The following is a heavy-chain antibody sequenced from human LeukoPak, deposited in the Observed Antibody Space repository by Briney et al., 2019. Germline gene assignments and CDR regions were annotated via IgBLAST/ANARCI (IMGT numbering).Heavy chain of an antibody. J-gene: IGHJ3*02. CDR2: IYYRGTT. V-gene: IGHV4-59*12. D-gene: IGHD5/OR15-5a*01. CDR3: ARPSRSVSTAGAFDI. CDR1: GDSIDSYH. Sequence: SETLSLTCTVSGDSIDSYHWSWIRQPPGKGLEWIGYIYYRGTTSYNPFLKSRVTISVDTSKNQFSLKLNSVTAADTAVYYCARPSRSVSTAGAFDIWGQGTMVTVSS.